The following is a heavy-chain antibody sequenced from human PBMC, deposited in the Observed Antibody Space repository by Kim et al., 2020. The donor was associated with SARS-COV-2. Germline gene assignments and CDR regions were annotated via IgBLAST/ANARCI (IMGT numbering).Heavy chain of an antibody. CDR3: ARLDGREDY. J-gene: IGHJ4*02. D-gene: IGHD1-26*01. CDR2: SDT. V-gene: IGHV5-51*01. Sequence: SDTRYSPSFQGQVTISADKSISTAYLQWSSLKASDTAMYYCARLDGREDYWGQGTLVTVSS.